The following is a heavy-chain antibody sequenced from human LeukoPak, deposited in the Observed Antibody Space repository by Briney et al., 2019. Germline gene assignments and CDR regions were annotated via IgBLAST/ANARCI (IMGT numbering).Heavy chain of an antibody. D-gene: IGHD1-14*01. V-gene: IGHV1-8*01. CDR2: MHPNSGDT. J-gene: IGHJ5*02. CDR3: TRGPRNDP. Sequence: ASVKVSCKTSGYTFSTYEINWVRQAAGQGLEWMGWMHPNSGDTDYAQKFQGRVTMTRDTSINTVYMELSSLRFEDTAVYYCTRGPRNDPWGQGTLVTVSS. CDR1: GYTFSTYE.